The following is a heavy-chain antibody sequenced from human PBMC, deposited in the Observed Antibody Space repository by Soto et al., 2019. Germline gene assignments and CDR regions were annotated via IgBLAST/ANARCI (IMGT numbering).Heavy chain of an antibody. CDR2: LRGSGGST. V-gene: IGHV3-23*01. Sequence: EVQLLESGGGLVQPGGSLRLSCAASGFTFSSYAMSWFRPPPGKGLERVSALRGSGGSTYYADSVKGRFTISRDNSKNTRYLQMKILRAEGTALYYCSKGDDYNPYYGMDVWGQRTTVTVSS. D-gene: IGHD3-10*01. CDR3: SKGDDYNPYYGMDV. CDR1: GFTFSSYA. J-gene: IGHJ6*02.